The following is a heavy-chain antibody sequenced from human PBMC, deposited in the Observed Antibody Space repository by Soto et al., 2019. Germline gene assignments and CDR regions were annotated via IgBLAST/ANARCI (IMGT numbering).Heavy chain of an antibody. CDR2: IFSNDEK. D-gene: IGHD5-12*01. Sequence: QVTLKESGPVLVKPTETLTLTCTVSGFSLSNARMGVSWIRQPPGKALEWLAHIFSNDEKSYNTSLKNRLTISQDTSKSQVVLTMTNMDPVDTATYFCARIRYGDYDWMTWFDPWGQGTLVSVSS. J-gene: IGHJ5*02. CDR3: ARIRYGDYDWMTWFDP. V-gene: IGHV2-26*01. CDR1: GFSLSNARMG.